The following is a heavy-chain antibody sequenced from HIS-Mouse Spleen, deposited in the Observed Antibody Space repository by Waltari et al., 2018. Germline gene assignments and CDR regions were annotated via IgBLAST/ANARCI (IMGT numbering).Heavy chain of an antibody. Sequence: QVQLQQWGAGLLKPSETLSLTCAVYGGSFSGYYWSWIRQPPGKGLEWIGEINHNGRTNYNPALKSRVTISVDTSKNQFSLKLSSVTAADTAVYYCARGSASSGTTTPWFDPWGQGTLVTVSS. CDR2: INHNGRT. J-gene: IGHJ5*02. CDR3: ARGSASSGTTTPWFDP. V-gene: IGHV4-34*01. D-gene: IGHD3-22*01. CDR1: GGSFSGYY.